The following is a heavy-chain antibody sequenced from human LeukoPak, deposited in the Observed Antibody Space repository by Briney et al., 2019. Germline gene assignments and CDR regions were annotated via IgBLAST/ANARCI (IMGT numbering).Heavy chain of an antibody. CDR1: GFTFSSHA. D-gene: IGHD3-22*01. V-gene: IGHV3-23*01. CDR2: FSGSGGST. Sequence: GGSPRLSRAASGFTFSSHAMSWVRQAPGKGREWVSGFSGSGGSTYYADSVKGRFTISRDNSKNTLYLEMNSLRAEDTAVYYCAKDTRPNYYDSSSYPDYWGQGTLVTVSS. J-gene: IGHJ4*02. CDR3: AKDTRPNYYDSSSYPDY.